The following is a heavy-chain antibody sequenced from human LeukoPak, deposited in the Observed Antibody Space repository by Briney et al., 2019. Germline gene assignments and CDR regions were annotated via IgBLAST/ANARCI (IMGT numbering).Heavy chain of an antibody. D-gene: IGHD6-13*01. V-gene: IGHV1-2*02. Sequence: ASVKVSCKASGYTFTDYYIHWVRQAPGQGLEWVGWINPSSGATRYAQKFQGRVTMTRDTSISTAYVDLRRLRSDDTAVYYCSRGDLAAPGTEFKRDYWGQGTLVTVSS. J-gene: IGHJ4*02. CDR2: INPSSGAT. CDR3: SRGDLAAPGTEFKRDY. CDR1: GYTFTDYY.